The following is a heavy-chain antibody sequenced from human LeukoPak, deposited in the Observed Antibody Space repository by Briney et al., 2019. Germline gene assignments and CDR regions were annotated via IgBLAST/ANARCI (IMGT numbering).Heavy chain of an antibody. CDR2: IFDSGGSP. D-gene: IGHD2-15*01. V-gene: IGHV3-23*01. Sequence: PGGSLRLSCAASGFTFNSYAMYWVRQAPGKGLEWISGIFDSGGSPHYADSVKGRFTISRDNSQNTVYLQLDSLRVEDTALYYCGKTTVGYSSGRYPGWPVDYWGQGALVTVSS. J-gene: IGHJ4*02. CDR1: GFTFNSYA. CDR3: GKTTVGYSSGRYPGWPVDY.